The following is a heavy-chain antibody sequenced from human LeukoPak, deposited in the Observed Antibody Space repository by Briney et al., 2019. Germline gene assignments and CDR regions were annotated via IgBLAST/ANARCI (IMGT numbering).Heavy chain of an antibody. Sequence: PGRSLRLSCTGSGFTFRDYTMTWIRQAPGKGLEWVSFIRKKADGGTPEYAASVKGRSTISRDDSKSIAYLQMNSLKTDDTAVYYCTTDPPTRYWGQGTLVSVSS. CDR2: IRKKADGGTP. J-gene: IGHJ4*02. CDR1: GFTFRDYT. D-gene: IGHD1-26*01. V-gene: IGHV3-49*03. CDR3: TTDPPTRY.